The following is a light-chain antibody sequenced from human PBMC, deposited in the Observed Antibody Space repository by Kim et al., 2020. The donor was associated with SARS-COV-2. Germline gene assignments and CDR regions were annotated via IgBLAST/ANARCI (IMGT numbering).Light chain of an antibody. V-gene: IGLV3-1*01. CDR1: KLGDKY. CDR2: QGS. CDR3: QAWDSSTAPLYV. Sequence: SYELTQPPSVSVSPGQTASITCSGDKLGDKYARWYQQKPGQSPVLVIYQGSKRPSGIPERFSGSNSGNTATLTISGTQAMDEADYYCQAWDSSTAPLYVFGTGTMVTVL. J-gene: IGLJ1*01.